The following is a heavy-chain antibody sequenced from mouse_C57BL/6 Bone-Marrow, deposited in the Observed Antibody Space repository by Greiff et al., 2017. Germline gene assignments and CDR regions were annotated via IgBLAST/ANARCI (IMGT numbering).Heavy chain of an antibody. V-gene: IGHV1-82*01. Sequence: VQLQQSGPELVKPGASVKISCKASGYAFSSSWMNWVKQRPGKGLEWIGRIYPGDGDTNYNGKFKGKATLTADTSSSTAYMQLSSLTSEDSAVYFCARDGVYVGYYPYAMDYWGQGTAVTVSS. CDR1: GYAFSSSW. D-gene: IGHD2-3*01. CDR2: IYPGDGDT. CDR3: ARDGVYVGYYPYAMDY. J-gene: IGHJ4*01.